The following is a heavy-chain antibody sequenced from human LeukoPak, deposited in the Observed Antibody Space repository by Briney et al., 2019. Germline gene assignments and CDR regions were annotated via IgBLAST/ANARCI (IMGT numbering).Heavy chain of an antibody. J-gene: IGHJ4*02. CDR2: TSSDGNIK. Sequence: PGGSLRLSCAASGFTFSSYAMHCVRQAPGKGLEWVAVTSSDGNIKYYADSVKGRFTISRDNSKNTLYLQMNSLRGEDTGVYYCARDPVPATARHFDYWGQGTLVTVSS. CDR3: ARDPVPATARHFDY. CDR1: GFTFSSYA. D-gene: IGHD1-1*01. V-gene: IGHV3-30-3*01.